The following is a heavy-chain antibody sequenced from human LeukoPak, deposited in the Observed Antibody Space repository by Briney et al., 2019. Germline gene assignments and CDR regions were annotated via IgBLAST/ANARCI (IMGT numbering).Heavy chain of an antibody. CDR1: GFNFCSYW. Sequence: GGSLKLSCAASGFNFCSYWMSWVRQAPGKGLEWVANIKQDGSEKYYVDSVKGRFTISRDNAKNSLYLQMNSLRAEDTAVYYCARDPRGSFDYWGQGTLVTVSS. D-gene: IGHD1-26*01. J-gene: IGHJ4*02. V-gene: IGHV3-7*01. CDR2: IKQDGSEK. CDR3: ARDPRGSFDY.